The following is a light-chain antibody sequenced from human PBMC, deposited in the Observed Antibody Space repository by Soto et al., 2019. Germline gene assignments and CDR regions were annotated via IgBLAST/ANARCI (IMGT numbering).Light chain of an antibody. V-gene: IGKV1-39*01. J-gene: IGKJ1*01. Sequence: DIQMTQSPSTLSASVGDRVTITCRASQSITTYVNWYQQKLGKAPTLLIYAASGLQSGVPSRFSGSGSGTDFTLTISSLQPEDIATYFCQQCYSSPRTFGQGTKVEI. CDR1: QSITTY. CDR3: QQCYSSPRT. CDR2: AAS.